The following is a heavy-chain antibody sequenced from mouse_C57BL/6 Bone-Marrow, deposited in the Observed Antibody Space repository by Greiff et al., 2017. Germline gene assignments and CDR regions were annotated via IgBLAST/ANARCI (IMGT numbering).Heavy chain of an antibody. Sequence: VQLQQSGAELVRPGASVKLSCTASGFNIKDDYMHWVKQRPEQGLEWIGWIDPENGDTEYASKFQGKATITADTSSNTAYLQLSSLTSEDTAVYDCTTYYYGSSVWYFDVWGTGTTVTVSS. CDR1: GFNIKDDY. CDR3: TTYYYGSSVWYFDV. V-gene: IGHV14-4*01. CDR2: IDPENGDT. J-gene: IGHJ1*03. D-gene: IGHD1-1*01.